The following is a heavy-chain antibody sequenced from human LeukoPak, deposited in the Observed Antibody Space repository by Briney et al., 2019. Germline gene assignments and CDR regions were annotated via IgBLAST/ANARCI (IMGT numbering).Heavy chain of an antibody. V-gene: IGHV3-53*01. CDR2: IYTDGRT. CDR3: ARGTPTVSAGHY. Sequence: PGGSLRLSCAASGFTVSSDYMSWVRQAPGKGLEWVSVIYTDGRTFFADFVKGRFTISRDTSKNMLYPQMNSLRVEDTAVYYCARGTPTVSAGHYWGQGTLVTVSS. J-gene: IGHJ4*02. D-gene: IGHD2-15*01. CDR1: GFTVSSDY.